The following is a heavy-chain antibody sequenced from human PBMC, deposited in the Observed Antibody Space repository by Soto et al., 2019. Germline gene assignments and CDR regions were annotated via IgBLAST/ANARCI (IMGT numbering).Heavy chain of an antibody. D-gene: IGHD2-15*01. Sequence: SETLSLTCAVYGGSFSGYYWSWIRQPPGKGLEWIGEINHSGSTNYNPSLKSRVTISVDTSKNQFSLKLSSVTAADTAVYYCARGRDIVVVVAGTGWFDPWGQGTLVTVSS. V-gene: IGHV4-34*01. CDR1: GGSFSGYY. CDR3: ARGRDIVVVVAGTGWFDP. J-gene: IGHJ5*02. CDR2: INHSGST.